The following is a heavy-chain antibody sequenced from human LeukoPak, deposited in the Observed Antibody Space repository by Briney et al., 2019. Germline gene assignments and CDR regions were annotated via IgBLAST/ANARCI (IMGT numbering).Heavy chain of an antibody. J-gene: IGHJ4*02. CDR2: ISYDGSNK. CDR3: ARDRSIAVAGYFDY. CDR1: GFTFSSYA. D-gene: IGHD6-19*01. V-gene: IGHV3-30*04. Sequence: PGGSLRLSCAASGFTFSSYAMHWVRQAPGKGLEWVAVISYDGSNKYYADSVKGRFTISRDNSKNTLYLQMNSLRAEDTAVYYCARDRSIAVAGYFDYWGQGTLVTVSS.